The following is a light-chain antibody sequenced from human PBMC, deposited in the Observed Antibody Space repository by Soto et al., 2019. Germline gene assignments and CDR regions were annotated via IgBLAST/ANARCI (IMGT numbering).Light chain of an antibody. CDR2: EVS. V-gene: IGLV2-14*01. CDR3: SSFTSSNTWV. J-gene: IGLJ3*02. Sequence: QSVLAQPASVSGSPGQSITISCTGSSTDVAGYNYVSWYQQHPGRAPKLMIHEVSNRPSGVSNRFSASKSGDTASLTIFGLQAEDEADYYCSSFTSSNTWVFGGGTKVTVL. CDR1: STDVAGYNY.